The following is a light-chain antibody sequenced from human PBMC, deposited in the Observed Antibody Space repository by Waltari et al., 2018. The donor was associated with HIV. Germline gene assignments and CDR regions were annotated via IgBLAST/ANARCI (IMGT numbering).Light chain of an antibody. V-gene: IGLV2-11*01. CDR3: CSYAGDYTWV. J-gene: IGLJ3*02. CDR2: DVS. CDR1: SSDVGNYNY. Sequence: QSALTQPRSVSGSPGQSVTISCSGTSSDVGNYNYVSWYQQHPGKAPKLMIYDVSNLSSGCPDRFSGSKSGNTASLTISGLQAEDEADYYCCSYAGDYTWVFGGGTKLTVL.